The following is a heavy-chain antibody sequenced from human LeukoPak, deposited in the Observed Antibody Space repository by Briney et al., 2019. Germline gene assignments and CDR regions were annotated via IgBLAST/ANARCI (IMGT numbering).Heavy chain of an antibody. V-gene: IGHV4-39*01. CDR2: IYYSGST. J-gene: IGHJ4*02. CDR3: ARIQLHFDY. D-gene: IGHD1-1*01. CDR1: GGSISSSSYY. Sequence: PSETLSLTCTVSGGSISSSSYYWGWIRQPPGKGLEWIGSIYYSGSTYYNPSLKSRVTVSVDTSKNQFSLKLSSVTAANPAVYYCARIQLHFDYWGQGTMVTHSS.